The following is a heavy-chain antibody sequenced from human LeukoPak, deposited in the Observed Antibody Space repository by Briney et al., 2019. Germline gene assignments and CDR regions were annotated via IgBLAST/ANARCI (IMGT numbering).Heavy chain of an antibody. D-gene: IGHD4-23*01. CDR3: ARGLRTVV. J-gene: IGHJ4*02. Sequence: SETLSLTCAVYGGSFSGYYWSWIRQPPGKGLEWIGEINHSGSTNYNPSLKSRVTISVDTSKNQFSLKLSSVTAADTAVYYCARGLRTVVWGQGTLVTVSS. CDR1: GGSFSGYY. CDR2: INHSGST. V-gene: IGHV4-34*01.